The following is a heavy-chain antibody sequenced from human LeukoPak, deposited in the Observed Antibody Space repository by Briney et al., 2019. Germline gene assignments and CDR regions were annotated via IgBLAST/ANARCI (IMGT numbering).Heavy chain of an antibody. CDR2: IGWNSGSV. V-gene: IGHV3-9*01. CDR3: SKDIGVVVTAFNI. D-gene: IGHD2-21*02. J-gene: IGHJ4*01. Sequence: GRSLRLSCVASGFTFGDHAMHWVRQAPGKGLELVSGIGWNSGSVGYADSVKGRFTISRDNAKNSLYLQMNSLREEDTALYYCSKDIGVVVTAFNIWGHGTLVTVSS. CDR1: GFTFGDHA.